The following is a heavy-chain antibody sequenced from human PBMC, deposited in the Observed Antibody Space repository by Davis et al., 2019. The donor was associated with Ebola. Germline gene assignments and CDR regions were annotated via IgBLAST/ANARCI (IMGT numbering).Heavy chain of an antibody. Sequence: GESLKIFCAASGFTFSSYAMHWVRQAPGKGLEWVAVISYDGSNKYYADSVKGRFTISRDNSKNTLYLQMNSLRAEDTAVYYCARGLQWELRGVCVYWGQGTLVTVSS. CDR3: ARGLQWELRGVCVY. CDR1: GFTFSSYA. J-gene: IGHJ4*02. V-gene: IGHV3-30-3*01. D-gene: IGHD1-26*01. CDR2: ISYDGSNK.